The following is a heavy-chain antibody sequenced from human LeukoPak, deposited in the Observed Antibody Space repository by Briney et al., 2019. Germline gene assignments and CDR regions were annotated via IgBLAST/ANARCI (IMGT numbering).Heavy chain of an antibody. CDR3: ARRPLLWFGELFYYYYYYMDV. J-gene: IGHJ6*03. D-gene: IGHD3-10*01. CDR2: IYSSGST. Sequence: SETLSLTCTVSGGSISSGSYYWSWIRQPAGKGLEWIGRIYSSGSTNYNPSLKSRVTISLDTSKNQFSLKLSSVTAADTAVYYCARRPLLWFGELFYYYYYYMDVWGKGTTVTISS. CDR1: GGSISSGSYY. V-gene: IGHV4-61*02.